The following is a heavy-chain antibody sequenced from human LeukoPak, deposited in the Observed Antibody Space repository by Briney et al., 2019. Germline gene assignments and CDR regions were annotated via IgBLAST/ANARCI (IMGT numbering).Heavy chain of an antibody. CDR2: IIPILGIA. Sequence: SVKVSCKASGGTFSSYAISWVRQAPGQGLEWMGRIIPILGIANYAQKFQGRVTITADKSTSTAYMELSSLRSEDTAVYYCARDEGVVQFDYWGQGTLVTVSS. J-gene: IGHJ4*02. CDR1: GGTFSSYA. V-gene: IGHV1-69*04. D-gene: IGHD2-15*01. CDR3: ARDEGVVQFDY.